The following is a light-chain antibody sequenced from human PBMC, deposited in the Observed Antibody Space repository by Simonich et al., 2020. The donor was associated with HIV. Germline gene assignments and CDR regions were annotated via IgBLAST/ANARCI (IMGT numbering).Light chain of an antibody. J-gene: IGKJ1*01. Sequence: EIVMTQSPGTLSVSPGKRTTLSCRASQSVRSNVAWYQHNPGQAPRLLIYGTSTRATGIPARFSGSGSGTDFTLTISSMESEDFAVYHCQQYNNWPWTFGQGTKVEIK. CDR2: GTS. V-gene: IGKV3-15*01. CDR1: QSVRSN. CDR3: QQYNNWPWT.